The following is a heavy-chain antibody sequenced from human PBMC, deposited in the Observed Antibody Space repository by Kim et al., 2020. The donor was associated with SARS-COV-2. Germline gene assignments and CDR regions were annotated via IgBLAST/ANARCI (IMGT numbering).Heavy chain of an antibody. Sequence: GGSLRLSCAASGFIVSSNFVSWVRQAPGKGLEWVSIIYSGGSTFYADSVKSRFIMFSDNSKNTLFLQMNTRRPADTAVYYYSGGESTWSGSPRGQGTHVT. J-gene: IGHJ1*01. V-gene: IGHV3-53*05. CDR1: GFIVSSNF. CDR2: IYSGGST. D-gene: IGHD3-16*01. CDR3: SGGESTWSGSP.